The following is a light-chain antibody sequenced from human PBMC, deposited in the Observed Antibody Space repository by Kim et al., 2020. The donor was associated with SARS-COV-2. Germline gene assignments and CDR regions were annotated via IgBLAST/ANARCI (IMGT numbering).Light chain of an antibody. Sequence: SSELTQDSAVSVALGQTVRITCQGDSLRSYYATWYQQKPGQAPIVVIYGKNNRPSGIPDRFSGSSSGNTASLTITGTQAGDEADSYCNSRDSNDTVVFGG. CDR3: NSRDSNDTVV. CDR2: GKN. J-gene: IGLJ2*01. CDR1: SLRSYY. V-gene: IGLV3-19*01.